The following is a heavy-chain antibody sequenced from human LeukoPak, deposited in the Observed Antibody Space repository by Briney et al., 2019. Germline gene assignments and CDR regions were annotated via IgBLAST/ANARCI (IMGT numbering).Heavy chain of an antibody. V-gene: IGHV3-21*01. Sequence: GGSLRLSCAASGFTFSSYCMNWVRHAPGKGLVWVSSISSSSSYIYYADSVKGRLTISRDNAKNSLYLQMNSLRAEDTAVYYCVRDRGRLCSYYFDYWGQGTLVTVSS. CDR3: VRDRGRLCSYYFDY. CDR2: ISSSSSYI. J-gene: IGHJ4*02. D-gene: IGHD2-15*01. CDR1: GFTFSSYC.